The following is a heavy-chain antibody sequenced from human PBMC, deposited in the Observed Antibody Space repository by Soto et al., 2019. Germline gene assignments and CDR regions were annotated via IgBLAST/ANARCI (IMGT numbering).Heavy chain of an antibody. CDR1: SGSISSSNW. J-gene: IGHJ5*02. D-gene: IGHD6-6*01. CDR3: ARDLRTSSSDWCDP. Sequence: QVQLQESGTGLVKPSGTLSLTCADSSGSISSSNWWSWVRQPPGKGLAWIGEIDHSGSTNYNPSLKSRVTISVDKSKHQFSLKLGSVTAADTAVYYCARDLRTSSSDWCDPWGQGTQVTVSS. V-gene: IGHV4-4*02. CDR2: IDHSGST.